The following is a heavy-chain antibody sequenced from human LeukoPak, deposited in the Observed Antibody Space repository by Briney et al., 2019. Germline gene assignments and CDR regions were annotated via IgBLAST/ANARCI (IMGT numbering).Heavy chain of an antibody. CDR2: IYYSGST. CDR1: GGSISSSSYY. D-gene: IGHD5-18*01. V-gene: IGHV4-39*07. Sequence: SETLSLTCTVSGGSISSSSYYWGWIRQPPGEGLEWIGSIYYSGSTYYNPSLKSRVTISVDTSKNQFSLKLSSVTAADTAVYYCARDSIQLWSFDYWGQGTLVTVSS. J-gene: IGHJ4*02. CDR3: ARDSIQLWSFDY.